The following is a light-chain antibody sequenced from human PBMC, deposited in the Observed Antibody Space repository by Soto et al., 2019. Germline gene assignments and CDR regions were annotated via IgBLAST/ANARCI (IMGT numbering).Light chain of an antibody. CDR3: QQRSSWPPIT. V-gene: IGKV3-11*01. CDR1: QSVDWY. Sequence: EIVLTQSPATLSLSPGDRATVSCRASQSVDWYVAWYQHKPGKAPRLLIYDASTRATGIPDRFSGSGSGTEFTLTISSLEPDDCAVYYCQQRSSWPPITFGPGTKVDMK. CDR2: DAS. J-gene: IGKJ3*01.